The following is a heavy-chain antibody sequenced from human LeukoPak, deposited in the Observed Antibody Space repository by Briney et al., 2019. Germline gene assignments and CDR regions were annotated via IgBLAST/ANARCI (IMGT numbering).Heavy chain of an antibody. V-gene: IGHV4-59*08. Sequence: SETLSLTCTVSGGSVNNYYWNWIRRPPGKGLEWLGYIYYTGSTNYNPSLTSRVAISLDRIKNQFSLKLTSVTAADTAVYYCARRAADDAFDLWGQGTLVTVSS. CDR2: IYYTGST. CDR1: GGSVNNYY. J-gene: IGHJ3*01. CDR3: ARRAADDAFDL.